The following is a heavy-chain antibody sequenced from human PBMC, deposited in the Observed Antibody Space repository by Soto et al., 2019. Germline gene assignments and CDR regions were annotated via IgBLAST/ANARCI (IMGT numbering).Heavy chain of an antibody. Sequence: QPGGSLRLSCAASGFTFSSYSMNWVRQAPGKGLEWVSYISSSSSTIYYADSVKGRFTISRDNAKNSLYLQMNSLRDEDTAVYYCARELYVWGRANYYFDYWGQGTLVTVSS. D-gene: IGHD3-16*01. V-gene: IGHV3-48*02. CDR1: GFTFSSYS. CDR3: ARELYVWGRANYYFDY. CDR2: ISSSSSTI. J-gene: IGHJ4*02.